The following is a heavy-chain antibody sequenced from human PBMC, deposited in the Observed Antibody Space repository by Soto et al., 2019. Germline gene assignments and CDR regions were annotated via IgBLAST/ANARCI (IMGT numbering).Heavy chain of an antibody. V-gene: IGHV1-69*01. CDR3: ARSGGTYYFDH. Sequence: QVQLVQSGAEVRKPGSSVNVSCKASGTTFSTHGIHWVRQAPGQGLEWMGGFVPMFSSSNYAQKFQGRLTIVADESTNSAYMELSSLRADDSAIYYCARSGGTYYFDHWGQGTLVTVS. CDR2: FVPMFSSS. D-gene: IGHD1-1*01. J-gene: IGHJ4*02. CDR1: GTTFSTHG.